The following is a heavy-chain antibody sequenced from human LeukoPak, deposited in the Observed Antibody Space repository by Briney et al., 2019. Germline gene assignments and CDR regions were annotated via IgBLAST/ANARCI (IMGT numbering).Heavy chain of an antibody. Sequence: SETLSLTCAVSGYSISSSNWGSGVRKPPGEGLGWIGEIYHSGSTNYNPSLKSRVTISVDKSKNQFSLKLSSVTAADTAVYYCARDSSLMVRGVISFDIWGQGTMVTVSS. CDR2: IYHSGST. J-gene: IGHJ3*02. CDR3: ARDSSLMVRGVISFDI. CDR1: GYSISSSNW. D-gene: IGHD3-10*01. V-gene: IGHV4-4*02.